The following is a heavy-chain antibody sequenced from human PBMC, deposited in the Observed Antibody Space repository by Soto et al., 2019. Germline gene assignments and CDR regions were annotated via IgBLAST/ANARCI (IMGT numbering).Heavy chain of an antibody. CDR1: GFTFSSYA. CDR3: ARSGRSSHTYSRVDY. V-gene: IGHV3-30-3*01. D-gene: IGHD1-26*01. Sequence: GGSLRLSCAASGFTFSSYAMHWVRQAPGKGLEWVAVISYDGSNKYYADSVKGRFTISRDNSKNTLYLQMNSLRAEDTAVYYCARSGRSSHTYSRVDYWGQGTLVTVSS. CDR2: ISYDGSNK. J-gene: IGHJ4*02.